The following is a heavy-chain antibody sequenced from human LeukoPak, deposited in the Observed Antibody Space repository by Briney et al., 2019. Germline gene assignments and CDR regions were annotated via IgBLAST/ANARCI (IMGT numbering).Heavy chain of an antibody. D-gene: IGHD1-26*01. V-gene: IGHV4-59*01. Sequence: SETLSLTCAVSGGSISTYYWSWIRQPPGKGLEWTGYIHYSGSTNYNPSLKSRVTILVDTSKNQFSLRLSSVTAADTAVYYCAKDAGATDYWGQGTLVTVSS. CDR2: IHYSGST. CDR1: GGSISTYY. CDR3: AKDAGATDY. J-gene: IGHJ4*02.